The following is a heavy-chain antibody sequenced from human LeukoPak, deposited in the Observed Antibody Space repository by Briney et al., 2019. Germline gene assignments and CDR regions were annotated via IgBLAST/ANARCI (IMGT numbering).Heavy chain of an antibody. Sequence: GGALGLSCAASGFTFSSYAMHWVRQAPGKGLEWVAVISYDGSNKYYADSVKGRFTISRDNSKNTLYLQMNSLRAEDTAVYYCARGVGTYYWGQGTLVTVSS. CDR2: ISYDGSNK. CDR1: GFTFSSYA. CDR3: ARGVGTYY. J-gene: IGHJ4*02. V-gene: IGHV3-30-3*01. D-gene: IGHD1-26*01.